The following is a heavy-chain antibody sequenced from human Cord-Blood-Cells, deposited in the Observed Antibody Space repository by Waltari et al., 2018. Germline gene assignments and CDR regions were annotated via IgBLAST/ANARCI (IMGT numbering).Heavy chain of an antibody. CDR1: GGSFSGYY. CDR3: ASLWGGVGSDAFDI. D-gene: IGHD2-15*01. V-gene: IGHV4-34*01. CDR2: INHSGST. J-gene: IGHJ3*02. Sequence: QVQLQQWGAGLLKPSETLSLTCAVYGGSFSGYYWSWIRPPPGKGLEWIGEINHSGSTNYNPSLKSRVTISVDTSKNQFSLKLSSVTAADTAVYYCASLWGGVGSDAFDIWGQGTMVTVSS.